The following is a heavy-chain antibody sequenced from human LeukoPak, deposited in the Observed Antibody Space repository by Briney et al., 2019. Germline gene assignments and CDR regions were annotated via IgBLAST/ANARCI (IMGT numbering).Heavy chain of an antibody. CDR2: IWYDGSNK. V-gene: IGHV3-33*01. D-gene: IGHD3-16*01. J-gene: IGHJ4*02. CDR1: GFTFSSYG. Sequence: GRSLRLSCAASGFTFSSYGMHWVRQAPGKGLEWVAVIWYDGSNKYYADSVKGRFTISRDNSKNTLYLQMNSLRAEDTAVYYCARGGGRATIVPDYWGQGTLVTVSS. CDR3: ARGGGRATIVPDY.